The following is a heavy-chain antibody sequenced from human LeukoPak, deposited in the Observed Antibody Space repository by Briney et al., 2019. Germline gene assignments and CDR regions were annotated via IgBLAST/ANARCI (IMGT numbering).Heavy chain of an antibody. CDR1: GFTFSTYW. V-gene: IGHV3-7*01. CDR3: ARKLGHYYQYMDV. Sequence: PGGSLRLSCAASGFTFSTYWMTWVRQAPGKGREGVANIKQDGSEKYYVDSMKGRFTVSRDNAKNSLYLQMNSLRAEDTAVYYCARKLGHYYQYMDVWGKGTTVTVSS. D-gene: IGHD3-3*02. J-gene: IGHJ6*03. CDR2: IKQDGSEK.